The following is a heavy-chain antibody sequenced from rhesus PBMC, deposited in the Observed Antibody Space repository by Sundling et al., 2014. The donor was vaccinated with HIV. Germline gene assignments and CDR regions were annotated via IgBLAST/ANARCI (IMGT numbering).Heavy chain of an antibody. Sequence: EVQLVESGGALVQPGGSLRLSCAASGFVFSTYGAHWVRQAPGKGLEWVALISYDGSKNYYADSVKDRFTISRDNSKNMLYLQMNNLKLEDTALYYCAREVGPYYNIWTGYYPYGLDSWGQGVVVTVSS. CDR2: ISYDGSKN. J-gene: IGHJ6*01. V-gene: IGHV3-54*02. CDR1: GFVFSTYG. D-gene: IGHD3-3*01. CDR3: AREVGPYYNIWTGYYPYGLDS.